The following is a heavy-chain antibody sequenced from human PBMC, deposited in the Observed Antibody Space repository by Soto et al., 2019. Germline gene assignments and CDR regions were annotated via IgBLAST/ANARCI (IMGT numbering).Heavy chain of an antibody. CDR2: INPTDSET. J-gene: IGHJ6*02. CDR1: GHRFTTYW. CDR3: ASPTMTSTSFYYAMDV. V-gene: IGHV5-10-1*01. Sequence: XESLKISCKTSGHRFTTYWISWVRQMPGKGLEYMGKINPTDSETNYSPSFEGHVTFSVDRSTSTAYVRWNSLKASDTAMYYCASPTMTSTSFYYAMDVWGQGTTVTVS. D-gene: IGHD4-17*01.